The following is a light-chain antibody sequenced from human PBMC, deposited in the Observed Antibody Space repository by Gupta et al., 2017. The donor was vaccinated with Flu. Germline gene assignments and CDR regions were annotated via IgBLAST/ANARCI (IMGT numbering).Light chain of an antibody. J-gene: IGLJ3*02. CDR3: AAWDDSLSAWV. V-gene: IGLV1-47*01. CDR1: SSNIGTNY. Sequence: QSVLTQPPSASGTPGQRVTISCSGSSSNIGTNYVYWYQQLPGTAPKLLSYRNDQRPSGVPDRFSGSKSGTSASLAISGLRSEDEADYYCAAWDDSLSAWVFGGGTKVTVL. CDR2: RND.